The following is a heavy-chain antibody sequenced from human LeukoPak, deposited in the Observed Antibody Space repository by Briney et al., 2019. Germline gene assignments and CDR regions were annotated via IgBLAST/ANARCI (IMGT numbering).Heavy chain of an antibody. Sequence: GRSLRLSCVASGFTFSSYGMHWVRQAPGKGLEWVAVILYDGSNKYNADSVKGRFTISRDNAKNTLYLQMNSLRAEDTAVYYCARGYCSSTSCYYASWFDPWGQGTLVTVSS. D-gene: IGHD2-2*01. V-gene: IGHV3-30*03. CDR3: ARGYCSSTSCYYASWFDP. CDR1: GFTFSSYG. J-gene: IGHJ5*02. CDR2: ILYDGSNK.